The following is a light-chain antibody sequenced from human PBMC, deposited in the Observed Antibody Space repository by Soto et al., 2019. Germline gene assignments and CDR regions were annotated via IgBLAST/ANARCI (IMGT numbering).Light chain of an antibody. CDR2: VAS. CDR3: LQTWDLPFT. Sequence: IQMTQSPSSLSASIGDRVTLTCRASQSIRTRLSWFQQKPGKAPRLLIYVASTLQSGVPSRFSGRGSGTDFTLTISRLQPEDFATYYCLQTWDLPFTFGQGTKLEIK. J-gene: IGKJ2*01. CDR1: QSIRTR. V-gene: IGKV1-39*01.